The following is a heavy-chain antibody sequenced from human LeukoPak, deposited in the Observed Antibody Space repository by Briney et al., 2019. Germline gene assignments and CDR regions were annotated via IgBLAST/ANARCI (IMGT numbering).Heavy chain of an antibody. CDR3: ALDWGFDY. D-gene: IGHD3-3*01. V-gene: IGHV3-23*01. Sequence: GGPLRLTCVVSGVSSSNYAMGWVRQAPGKGLEWVSSITSNGNDTFYAVSVKGRFTISRDNSRDTVFLQMNSLRADDTAVYYCALDWGFDYWGQGNLVTVSS. CDR1: GVSSSNYA. CDR2: ITSNGNDT. J-gene: IGHJ4*02.